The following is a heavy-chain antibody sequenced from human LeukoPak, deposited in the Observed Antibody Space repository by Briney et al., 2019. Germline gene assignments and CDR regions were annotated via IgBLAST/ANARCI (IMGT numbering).Heavy chain of an antibody. CDR1: GVTFSSYE. J-gene: IGHJ4*02. Sequence: PGGSLRLSCAASGVTFSSYEMNWVRQAPGKGLEWVSYISSSCSTIYYADSVKSRFTISRDNAKNSLYLQMNSLRAEDTAVYYCARDVYSSSSIPYFDYWGQGTLVTVSS. V-gene: IGHV3-48*03. D-gene: IGHD6-6*01. CDR3: ARDVYSSSSIPYFDY. CDR2: ISSSCSTI.